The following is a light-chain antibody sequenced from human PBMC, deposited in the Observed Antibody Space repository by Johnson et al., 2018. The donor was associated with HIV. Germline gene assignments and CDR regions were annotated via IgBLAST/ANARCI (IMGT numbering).Light chain of an antibody. J-gene: IGLJ1*01. CDR1: SSNIGSNT. V-gene: IGLV1-44*01. CDR3: AAWDDSLNGFYV. Sequence: QAVLTQPPSASGTPGQRVTISCSGSSSNIGSNTVNWYQQLPGTAPKLLIYRNNQRPSGVPDRFSGSKSGTSASLAISGLQAEDEADYYCAAWDDSLNGFYVFGTGTQAPVL. CDR2: RNN.